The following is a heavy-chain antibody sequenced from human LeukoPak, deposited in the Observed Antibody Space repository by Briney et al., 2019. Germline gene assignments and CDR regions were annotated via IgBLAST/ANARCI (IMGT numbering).Heavy chain of an antibody. V-gene: IGHV4-39*01. Sequence: SETLSLTCTVSGGSVSSGSYYWGWIRQPPGKGLEWIGSIYYSGSTYYNPSLKSRVTISVDTSKNQFSLKLSSVTAADTAVYYCARADYDILTGYSPLPDYWGQGTLVTVSS. J-gene: IGHJ4*02. CDR1: GGSVSSGSYY. CDR3: ARADYDILTGYSPLPDY. D-gene: IGHD3-9*01. CDR2: IYYSGST.